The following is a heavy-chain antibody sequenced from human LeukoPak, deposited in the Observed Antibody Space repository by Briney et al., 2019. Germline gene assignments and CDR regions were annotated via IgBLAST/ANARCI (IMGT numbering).Heavy chain of an antibody. Sequence: GGSLRLSCAASGFTFSSYSMNWVRQAPGKGLEWVSSISSSSSYIYYADSVKGRLTISRDNAKNSLYLQMNSLRAEDTAVYYCARASPKSSIAVATPDYWGQGALVTVSS. CDR3: ARASPKSSIAVATPDY. J-gene: IGHJ4*02. D-gene: IGHD6-19*01. CDR1: GFTFSSYS. V-gene: IGHV3-21*01. CDR2: ISSSSSYI.